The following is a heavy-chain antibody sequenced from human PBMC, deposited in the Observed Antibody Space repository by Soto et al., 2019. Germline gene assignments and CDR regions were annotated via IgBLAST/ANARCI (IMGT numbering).Heavy chain of an antibody. CDR1: GGTFSSYA. CDR3: RRALIWYYYSGGYPAYFHY. V-gene: IGHV1-69*13. D-gene: IGHD3-22*01. CDR2: IIPIFGTA. J-gene: IGHJ4*02. Sequence: SVKVSCQASGGTFSSYAISWVRQAPGQGLEWMGGIIPIFGTANYAQKFQGRVTITADESTSTAYMELSSLRSEDTAVYYCRRALIWYYYSGGYPAYFHYWGQVTLVTVSS.